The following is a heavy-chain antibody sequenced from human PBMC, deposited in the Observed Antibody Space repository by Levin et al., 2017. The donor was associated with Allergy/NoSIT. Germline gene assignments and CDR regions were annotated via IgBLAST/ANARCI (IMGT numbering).Heavy chain of an antibody. CDR2: ISFDGSNK. Sequence: SGGSLRLSCAASGFTFSSFGMHWVRQAPGKGLECVTVISFDGSNKYYADSVKGRFTISRDNSKNTLYLQMNSLRAEDTAMYYCARGRTEPGLGFARYYFDYWGQGTLVTVSS. D-gene: IGHD1-1*01. CDR1: GFTFSSFG. V-gene: IGHV3-30*03. J-gene: IGHJ4*02. CDR3: ARGRTEPGLGFARYYFDY.